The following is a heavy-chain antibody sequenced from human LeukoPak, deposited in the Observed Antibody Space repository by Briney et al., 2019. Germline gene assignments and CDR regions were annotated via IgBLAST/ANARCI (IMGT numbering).Heavy chain of an antibody. Sequence: PGGSLRLSCAACAFTVSNNYMSCVGQATGKGREWVSVIYSGDNTYYVESVKGRFTISRDNSKNTLFLQMNRLRAEDTAVYYCAGRRVLDASFGYWGQGTLVTVSS. CDR3: AGRRVLDASFGY. CDR2: IYSGDNT. CDR1: AFTVSNNY. J-gene: IGHJ4*02. D-gene: IGHD3-16*01. V-gene: IGHV3-66*02.